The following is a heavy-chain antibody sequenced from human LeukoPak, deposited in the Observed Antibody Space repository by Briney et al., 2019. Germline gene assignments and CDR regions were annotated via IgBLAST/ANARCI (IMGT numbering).Heavy chain of an antibody. CDR3: ARGRRDGYNLGY. CDR1: GFNVTTNY. Sequence: QPGGSLRLSCAASGFNVTTNYMSWVRQAPGKGLEWVSVIYSGGTTYYADSVKGRLTISRDISKNTLSLQMNSLRAEDTAVYYCARGRRDGYNLGYWGQGTLVAVSS. V-gene: IGHV3-53*01. J-gene: IGHJ4*02. CDR2: IYSGGTT. D-gene: IGHD5-24*01.